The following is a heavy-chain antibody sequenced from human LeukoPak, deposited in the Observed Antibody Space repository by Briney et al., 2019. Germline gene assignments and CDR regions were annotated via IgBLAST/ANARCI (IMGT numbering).Heavy chain of an antibody. CDR2: IYSTGST. CDR1: GGSLSNFY. Sequence: SETPSLTCSVSGGSLSNFYWSWIRQPPRKGLEWIGDIYSTGSTNYNPSLKSRVTISVDTSKNQFSLKLNSVIAADTAVYYCARDRSGDEYYFDYWGQGTLVTVSS. D-gene: IGHD2-21*01. CDR3: ARDRSGDEYYFDY. J-gene: IGHJ4*02. V-gene: IGHV4-59*01.